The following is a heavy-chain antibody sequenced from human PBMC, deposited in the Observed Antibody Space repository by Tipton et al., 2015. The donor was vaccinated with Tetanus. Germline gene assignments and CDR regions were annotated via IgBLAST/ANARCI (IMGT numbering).Heavy chain of an antibody. Sequence: SLRLSCAASGFIFSSYGIHWVRQAPGKGLEWVAVSWYDGTDQYYADSVKGRFTLSRDNSKNTLYLQMNSLRAEDTALYYCAREGDCSGGSFFSGVFDNWGQGPHVSVSS. D-gene: IGHD2-15*01. CDR3: AREGDCSGGSFFSGVFDN. V-gene: IGHV3-33*01. CDR2: SWYDGTDQ. J-gene: IGHJ4*02. CDR1: GFIFSSYG.